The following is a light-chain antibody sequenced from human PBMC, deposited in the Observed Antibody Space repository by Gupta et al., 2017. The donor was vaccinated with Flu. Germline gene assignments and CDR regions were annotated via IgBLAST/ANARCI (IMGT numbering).Light chain of an antibody. Sequence: QSALTQPASVSGSPGQSLTISCTGTSSDVGGYNYVYWYQHHPGKAPKLMIYEVTDRTAGVANRFSGSKSGTTASPTISGHQEEDEADYFGASDTTTDNWGFGGGTKLTVL. J-gene: IGLJ3*02. CDR3: ASDTTTDNWG. CDR1: SSDVGGYNY. V-gene: IGLV2-14*01. CDR2: EVT.